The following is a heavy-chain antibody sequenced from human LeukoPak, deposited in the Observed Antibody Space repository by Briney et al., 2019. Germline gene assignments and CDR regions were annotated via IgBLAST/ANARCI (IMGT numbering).Heavy chain of an antibody. CDR3: ARDSPFGFY. Sequence: AGGSLRLSCAASGFTFSSYALNWVRQAPGKGLEWVATVSGSGDRMYHADSVKGRFTISRDNSKNTIYLQMNSLRAEDTAVYYCARDSPFGFYWGQGTLVTVSS. CDR2: VSGSGDRM. V-gene: IGHV3-23*01. CDR1: GFTFSSYA. D-gene: IGHD3-10*01. J-gene: IGHJ4*02.